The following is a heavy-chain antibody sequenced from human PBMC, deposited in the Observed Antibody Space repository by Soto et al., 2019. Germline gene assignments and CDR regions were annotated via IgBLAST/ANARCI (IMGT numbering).Heavy chain of an antibody. CDR2: ISSSSSYI. Sequence: EVQLVESGGGLVKPGGSLRLSCAASGFTFSSYSMNWVRQAPGKGLEWVSSISSSSSYIYYADSVKGRFPISRDNPKNSLYMQMNRLRDEDTAVYYCARDKGDYDYVCGSYPLAGYYFDYWGQGTLVTVSS. CDR1: GFTFSSYS. V-gene: IGHV3-21*06. CDR3: ARDKGDYDYVCGSYPLAGYYFDY. D-gene: IGHD3-16*01. J-gene: IGHJ4*02.